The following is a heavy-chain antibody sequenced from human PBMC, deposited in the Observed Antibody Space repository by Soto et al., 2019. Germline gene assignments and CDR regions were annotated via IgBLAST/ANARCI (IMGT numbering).Heavy chain of an antibody. CDR2: IDPSDSYT. CDR3: ARQKHNVDTVDFDY. V-gene: IGHV5-10-1*01. J-gene: IGHJ4*02. D-gene: IGHD5-18*01. CDR1: GYSFTSYW. Sequence: GESLKISCKGSGYSFTSYWISWVRQMPGKGLEWMGRIDPSDSYTNYSPSFQGHVTISADKSIGTAYLQWSSLKASDTAMYYCARQKHNVDTVDFDYWGQGTLVTVSS.